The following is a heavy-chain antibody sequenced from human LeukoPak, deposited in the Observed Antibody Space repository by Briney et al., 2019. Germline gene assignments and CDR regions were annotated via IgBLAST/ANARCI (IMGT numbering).Heavy chain of an antibody. CDR3: ARVRLRLGYYFDY. CDR2: IYHSGST. CDR1: GGPISSSNW. Sequence: SETLSLTCAVSGGPISSSNWWSWVRQPPGKGLEWIGEIYHSGSTNYNPSLKSRVTISVDKSKNQFSLKLSFVTAADTAVYYCARVRLRLGYYFDYWGQGTLVTVSS. V-gene: IGHV4-4*02. J-gene: IGHJ4*02. D-gene: IGHD6-25*01.